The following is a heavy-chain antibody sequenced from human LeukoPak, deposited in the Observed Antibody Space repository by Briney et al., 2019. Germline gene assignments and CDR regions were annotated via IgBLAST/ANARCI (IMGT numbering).Heavy chain of an antibody. CDR3: ARAVRKYYYGSGSYYDTYYFDY. Sequence: SQTLSLTCTVSGGSISRADYYWSWIRQPPGEGLEWLGYIYYSGRTYYNPSLKSRVTISVDTSKNQFSLKLSSVTAADTAVYYCARAVRKYYYGSGSYYDTYYFDYWGEGTLVTVSS. CDR1: GGSISRADYY. D-gene: IGHD3-10*01. V-gene: IGHV4-30-4*01. CDR2: IYYSGRT. J-gene: IGHJ4*02.